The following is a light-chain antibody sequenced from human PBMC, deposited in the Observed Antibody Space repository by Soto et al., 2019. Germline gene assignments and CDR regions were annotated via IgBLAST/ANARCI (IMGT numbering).Light chain of an antibody. CDR1: QSVSGSY. CDR2: GAC. J-gene: IGKJ1*01. CDR3: QQYSASPPT. Sequence: EIVVTQSPGTLSLSPGERATLSCRASQSVSGSYLAWHQQKPGQAPRLLIYGACNRAAGIPDRFSGSGSGTDFTLTISRLEPEDFAVYYCQQYSASPPTFGQGTRVDIK. V-gene: IGKV3-20*01.